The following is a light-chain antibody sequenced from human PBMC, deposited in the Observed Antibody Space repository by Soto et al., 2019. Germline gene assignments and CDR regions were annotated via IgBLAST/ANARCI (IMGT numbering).Light chain of an antibody. J-gene: IGKJ5*01. Sequence: EIVLTQSPGTLSLSPGARATLSCRASQSVSSSSLAGYKTTTGQATSITRYGASNRDTGIPDRVGGAGSGKDVTLTISRLEPEEGALYDGQQQDILPITFGQGTRLEI. CDR2: GAS. V-gene: IGKV3-20*01. CDR1: QSVSSSS. CDR3: QQQDILPIT.